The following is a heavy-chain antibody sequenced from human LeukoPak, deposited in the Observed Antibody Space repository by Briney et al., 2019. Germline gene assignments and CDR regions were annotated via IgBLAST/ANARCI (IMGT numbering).Heavy chain of an antibody. CDR3: ARGYSSGWYLFWFDP. D-gene: IGHD6-19*01. J-gene: IGHJ5*02. Sequence: SSETLCLTCAVYVGSFSGYHWTWIRQSPGKGLEWIGEINHSGSTKYNPSLKSRVTISADTSKNQFSLKLTSVTAADTAIYYCARGYSSGWYLFWFDPWGQGTLVTVSS. V-gene: IGHV4-34*01. CDR2: INHSGST. CDR1: VGSFSGYH.